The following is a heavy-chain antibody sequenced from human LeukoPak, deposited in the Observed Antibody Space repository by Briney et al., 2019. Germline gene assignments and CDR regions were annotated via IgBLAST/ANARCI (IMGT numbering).Heavy chain of an antibody. CDR2: IYYSGST. D-gene: IGHD1-26*01. J-gene: IGHJ6*03. CDR3: ARGGGMGYYYYYMDV. Sequence: SETLSLTCAVYGGSFSGYYWSWIRPPPGKGLEWIGYIYYSGSTNYNPSLKSRVTISVDTSKNQFSLKLSSVTAADTAVYYCARGGGMGYYYYYMDVWGKGTTVTVSS. V-gene: IGHV4-59*01. CDR1: GGSFSGYY.